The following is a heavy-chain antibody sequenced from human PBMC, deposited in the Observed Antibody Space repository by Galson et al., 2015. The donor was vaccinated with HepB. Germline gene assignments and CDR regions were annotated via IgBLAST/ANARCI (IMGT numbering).Heavy chain of an antibody. J-gene: IGHJ3*02. Sequence: LRLSCAASGFTVGNNYMSWVRQAPGKGLQWVSLMYGGGSARYAESVGGRFIISRDSSKNTVYLQMNSLRVEDAAIYYCAAHSMKDIWGQGTMVTVSS. CDR2: MYGGGSA. CDR3: AAHSMKDI. CDR1: GFTVGNNY. V-gene: IGHV3-53*01.